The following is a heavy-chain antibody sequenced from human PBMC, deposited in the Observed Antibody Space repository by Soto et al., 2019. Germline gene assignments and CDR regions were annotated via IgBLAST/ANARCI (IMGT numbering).Heavy chain of an antibody. D-gene: IGHD2-2*01. V-gene: IGHV2-5*02. CDR3: AHSPPSTSLRRWFDP. CDR2: IYWDDDK. Sequence: QITLKESGPTLVKPTQTLTLTCTFSGFSLSTSGVGVGWIRQPPGKGLEWLALIYWDDDKWYSPSLKSRLTVTKDTSKSQVVLTMTNLDPVDTATYYCAHSPPSTSLRRWFDPWGQGTLVTVSS. J-gene: IGHJ5*02. CDR1: GFSLSTSGVG.